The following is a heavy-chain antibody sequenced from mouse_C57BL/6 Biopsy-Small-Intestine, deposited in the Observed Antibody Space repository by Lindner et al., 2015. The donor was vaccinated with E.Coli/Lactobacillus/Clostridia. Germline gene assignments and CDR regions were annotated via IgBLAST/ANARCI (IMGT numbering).Heavy chain of an antibody. D-gene: IGHD2-2*01. CDR1: GFSFNTYA. CDR2: IRSKSNNYAT. Sequence: VQLQESGGGLVQPKGSLKLSCAASGFSFNTYAMNWVRQAPGKGLEWVARIRSKSNNYATYYADSVKDRFTISRDDSESMLYLQMNNLKTEDTAMYYCVRHGVTTYAMDYWGQGTSVTVSS. V-gene: IGHV10-1*01. J-gene: IGHJ4*01. CDR3: VRHGVTTYAMDY.